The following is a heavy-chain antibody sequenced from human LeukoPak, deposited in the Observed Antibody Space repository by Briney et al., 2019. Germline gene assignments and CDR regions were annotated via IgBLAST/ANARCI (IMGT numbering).Heavy chain of an antibody. D-gene: IGHD6-13*01. J-gene: IGHJ4*02. CDR2: IYHSGST. Sequence: SETLSLTCAVSGGSISSGGYSWSWIRQPPGKGLEWIGYIYHSGSTYYNPSLKSRVTISVDTSKNQFSLKLSSVTAADTAVYYCARVTAAEKYYFDYWGQGTLVTVSS. CDR1: GGSISSGGYS. V-gene: IGHV4-30-2*01. CDR3: ARVTAAEKYYFDY.